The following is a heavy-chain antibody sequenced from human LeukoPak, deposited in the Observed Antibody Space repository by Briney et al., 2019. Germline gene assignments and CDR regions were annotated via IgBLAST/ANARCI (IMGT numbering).Heavy chain of an antibody. J-gene: IGHJ6*04. V-gene: IGHV4-34*01. D-gene: IGHD2-15*01. CDR1: GGSFSGYY. Sequence: SETLSLTCAVYGGSFSGYYWSGIRQPPGKGLDWIGEINHSGSTNYNPSLKSRVTISVDTSKNQFSLKLSSVTAADTAVYYCARVWDCSGGSCYLSPSGMDVWGKGTTVTVSS. CDR3: ARVWDCSGGSCYLSPSGMDV. CDR2: INHSGST.